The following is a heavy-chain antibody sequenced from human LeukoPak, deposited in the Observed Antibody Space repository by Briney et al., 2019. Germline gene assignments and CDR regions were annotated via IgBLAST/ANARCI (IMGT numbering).Heavy chain of an antibody. Sequence: SETLSLTCAVSGGSISSSNWWSWVRQPPGKGLEWIGEINHSGSTNYNPSLKSRVTISVDTSKNQFSLKLSSVTAADTAVYYCARGDSEGYFDYWGQGTLVTVSS. CDR1: GGSISSSNW. D-gene: IGHD3-3*01. J-gene: IGHJ4*02. CDR3: ARGDSEGYFDY. CDR2: INHSGST. V-gene: IGHV4-4*02.